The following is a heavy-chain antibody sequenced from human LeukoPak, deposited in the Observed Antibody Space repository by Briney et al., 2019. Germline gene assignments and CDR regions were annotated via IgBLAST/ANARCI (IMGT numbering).Heavy chain of an antibody. CDR3: ATIKRGSILGYFDF. Sequence: SETLSLTCTVSGGSISSHYWSWIRQPPGKGLEWIAYLFDSVNTKDNPSLQSRLTLSADTSKNQFSLRLSSVTAADTAVYYCATIKRGSILGYFDFWGQGIKVTVSS. CDR1: GGSISSHY. D-gene: IGHD5-18*01. J-gene: IGHJ4*02. V-gene: IGHV4-59*11. CDR2: LFDSVNT.